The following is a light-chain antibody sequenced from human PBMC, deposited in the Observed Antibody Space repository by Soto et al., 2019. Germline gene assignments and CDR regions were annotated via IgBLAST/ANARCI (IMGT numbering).Light chain of an antibody. Sequence: EIVLTQSPGTLSLSPVERATLSCMASQSVSSNYLAWYQQKPGQAPRLLIYGASSRATGIPDRFSGSGSETEFTLTISGLQSEDSGVYYCLQHYSWPWTFGQGTKVDIK. CDR1: QSVSSNY. CDR2: GAS. J-gene: IGKJ1*01. CDR3: LQHYSWPWT. V-gene: IGKV3-20*01.